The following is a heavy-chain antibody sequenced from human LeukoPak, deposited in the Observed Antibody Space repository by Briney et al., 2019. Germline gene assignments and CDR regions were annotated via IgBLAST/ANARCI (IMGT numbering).Heavy chain of an antibody. Sequence: IPSETLSLTCAVYGGSFSGYYWSWIRQPPGKGLEWIGEINHSGSTNYNPSLKSRVTISVDTSKNQFSLKLSSVTAADTAVYYCARKHRPGLGLTPYYFDYWGQGTLVTVSS. V-gene: IGHV4-34*01. CDR1: GGSFSGYY. J-gene: IGHJ4*02. D-gene: IGHD7-27*01. CDR2: INHSGST. CDR3: ARKHRPGLGLTPYYFDY.